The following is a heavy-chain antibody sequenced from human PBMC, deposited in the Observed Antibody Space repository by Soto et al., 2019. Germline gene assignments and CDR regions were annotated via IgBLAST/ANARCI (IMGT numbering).Heavy chain of an antibody. Sequence: QVQLQESGPGLVKPSQTLSLTCPVSGASISSRGFYWTWIRQLPGKVLEWIGDFSYSGSTNYSPALMGRLNMSIATSDNHFSLTLSAVTAADTAVYYCARQSTVTGHSDFDSWGQGTLVTV. CDR2: FSYSGST. CDR1: GASISSRGFY. V-gene: IGHV4-31*03. D-gene: IGHD4-17*01. CDR3: ARQSTVTGHSDFDS. J-gene: IGHJ5*01.